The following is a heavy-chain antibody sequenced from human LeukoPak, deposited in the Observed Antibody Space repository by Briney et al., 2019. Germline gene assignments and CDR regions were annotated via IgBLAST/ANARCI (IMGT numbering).Heavy chain of an antibody. D-gene: IGHD3-3*01. J-gene: IGHJ4*02. CDR3: ARAHYYDFYFDY. V-gene: IGHV3-30-3*01. CDR2: ISYDGSNK. CDR1: GFTFSSYA. Sequence: GGSLRLSCAASGFTFSSYAMHWVRQAPGKGLEWVAVISYDGSNKYYADSVKGRFTIFRDNSKNTLYLQMNSLRAEDTAVYYCARAHYYDFYFDYWGQGTLVTVSS.